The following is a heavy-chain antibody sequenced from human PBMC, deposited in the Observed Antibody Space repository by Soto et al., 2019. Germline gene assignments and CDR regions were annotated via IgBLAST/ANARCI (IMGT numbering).Heavy chain of an antibody. J-gene: IGHJ4*02. D-gene: IGHD3-16*02. CDR1: GFSLSTSGVG. CDR3: AHSRVNMITFGGVIEPLYYFDY. CDR2: IYWNDDK. V-gene: IGHV2-5*01. Sequence: VSGPTLVNPTQTLTLTCTFSGFSLSTSGVGVGWIRQPPGKALEWLALIYWNDDKRYSPSLKSRLTITKDTSKNQVVLTMTNMDPVDTATYYCAHSRVNMITFGGVIEPLYYFDYWGQGTLVTVSS.